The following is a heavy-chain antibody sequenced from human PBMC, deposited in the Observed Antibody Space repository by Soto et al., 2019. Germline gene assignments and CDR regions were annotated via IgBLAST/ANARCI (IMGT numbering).Heavy chain of an antibody. CDR3: AKVIVVIAAARDYFDH. CDR1: GFNFTNYG. D-gene: IGHD2-21*01. CDR2: TSGSGGST. Sequence: PGGSLRLSCAASGFNFTNYGMTWVRQDPGKGLEWVSVTSGSGGSTYYADSVKGRFTISRDNSKNTLYLQMDSLRAEDTAVYYCAKVIVVIAAARDYFDHWGQGT. V-gene: IGHV3-23*01. J-gene: IGHJ4*02.